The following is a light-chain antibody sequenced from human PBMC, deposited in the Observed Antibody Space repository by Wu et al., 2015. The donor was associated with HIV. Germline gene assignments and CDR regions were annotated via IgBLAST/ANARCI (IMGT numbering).Light chain of an antibody. CDR2: KAS. J-gene: IGKJ4*01. Sequence: DIQMTQSPSTLSASVGDRVTITCRASQSISSWLAWYQQKPGKAPNLLIFKASSLQSGVPSRFSGSGSGTDFTLTISRLEPEDFAVYYCQQYGSSLTFGGGTRVEIK. V-gene: IGKV1-5*03. CDR1: QSISSW. CDR3: QQYGSSLT.